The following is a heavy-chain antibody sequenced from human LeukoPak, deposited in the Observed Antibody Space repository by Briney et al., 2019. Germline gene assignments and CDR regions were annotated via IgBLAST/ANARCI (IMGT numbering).Heavy chain of an antibody. CDR3: ARDLTVTNGYYYYMDV. D-gene: IGHD1-14*01. J-gene: IGHJ6*03. CDR1: GGSISSYY. V-gene: IGHV4-39*07. Sequence: SETLSLTCTVSGGSISSYYWGWIRQPPGKGLEWIGSIYYSGSTYYNPSLKSRVTISVDTSKNQFSLKLSSVTAADTAVYYCARDLTVTNGYYYYMDVWGKGTTVTVSS. CDR2: IYYSGST.